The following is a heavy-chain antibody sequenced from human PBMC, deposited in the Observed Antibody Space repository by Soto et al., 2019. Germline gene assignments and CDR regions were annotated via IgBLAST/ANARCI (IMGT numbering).Heavy chain of an antibody. CDR2: IYYSGST. CDR3: ARLPTAAASDY. J-gene: IGHJ4*02. CDR1: GGSISSSSYY. Sequence: QLQLQESGPGLVKPSETLSLTCTVSGGSISSSSYYWGWIRQPPGKGLEWIGSIYYSGSTYYNPSLKSRVTISVDTSKNQFSLKLSSVTAADTAVYYCARLPTAAASDYWGQGTLVTVSS. V-gene: IGHV4-39*01. D-gene: IGHD6-13*01.